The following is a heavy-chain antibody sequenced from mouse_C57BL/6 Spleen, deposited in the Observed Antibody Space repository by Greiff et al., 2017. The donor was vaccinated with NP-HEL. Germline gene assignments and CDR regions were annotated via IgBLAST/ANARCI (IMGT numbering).Heavy chain of an antibody. J-gene: IGHJ2*01. CDR1: GYTFTDYY. V-gene: IGHV1-26*01. Sequence: VQLQQSGPELVKPGASVKISCKASGYTFTDYYMNWVKQSHGKSLEWIGDINPNNGGTSYNQKFKGKATLTVDKSSSTAYMELRSLTSEDSAVYYCASRNPLYYFDYWGQGTTLTVSS. CDR2: INPNNGGT. CDR3: ASRNPLYYFDY.